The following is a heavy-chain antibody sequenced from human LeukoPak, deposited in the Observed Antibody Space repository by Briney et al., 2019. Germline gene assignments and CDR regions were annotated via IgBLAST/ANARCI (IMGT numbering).Heavy chain of an antibody. CDR2: IYSGGAT. J-gene: IGHJ4*02. V-gene: IGHV3-53*01. D-gene: IGHD5-18*01. CDR3: ATFRKGNTAMAFFDY. CDR1: GFTVSSNY. Sequence: RPGGSLRLSCAASGFTVSSNYMSWVRQARGKGLEWVSVIYSGGATYYADSVKGRFTISRDNAKNSLYLQMNSLRAEDTAVYYCATFRKGNTAMAFFDYWGQGTLVTVSS.